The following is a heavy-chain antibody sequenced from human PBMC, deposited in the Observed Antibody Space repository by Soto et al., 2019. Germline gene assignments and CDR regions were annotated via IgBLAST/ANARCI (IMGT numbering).Heavy chain of an antibody. CDR2: MNPNSGNT. Sequence: QVPLVQSGAEVKKPGASVKVSCKASGYTFTSYDINWVRQATGQGLEWMGWMNPNSGNTGYAQKFQGRVTMTRNTSISTAYMELSSLRSEDTAVYYCARRVAVAGRRQRYYFDYWGQGTLVTVSS. V-gene: IGHV1-8*01. CDR3: ARRVAVAGRRQRYYFDY. CDR1: GYTFTSYD. D-gene: IGHD6-19*01. J-gene: IGHJ4*02.